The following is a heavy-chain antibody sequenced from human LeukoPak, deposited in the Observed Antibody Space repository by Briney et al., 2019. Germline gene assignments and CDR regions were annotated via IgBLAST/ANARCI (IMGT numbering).Heavy chain of an antibody. CDR1: GYSFTSHG. J-gene: IGHJ4*02. D-gene: IGHD1-14*01. CDR3: ARGGWTTGMDY. Sequence: GASVNVSCKSSGYSFTSHGISWVRQPPGQGLEWMGWISGYNGNTNYAQKFQGRVTMTTYASTRTAHMEVRGLRSDDTAVDYCARGGWTTGMDYWGQGTLVTVSS. CDR2: ISGYNGNT. V-gene: IGHV1-18*01.